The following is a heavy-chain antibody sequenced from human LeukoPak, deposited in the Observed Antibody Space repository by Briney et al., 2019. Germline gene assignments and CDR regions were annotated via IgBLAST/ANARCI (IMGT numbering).Heavy chain of an antibody. J-gene: IGHJ4*02. CDR1: GFTFTTYD. D-gene: IGHD3-3*01. CDR3: ARDYIAYDPLDH. V-gene: IGHV3-21*01. CDR2: ISSRSTSI. Sequence: PGGSLRLSCAASGFTFTTYDMNWVRQAPGKGLEWVSSISSRSTSIYYADSVKGRFTISRDNAKNSLYLQMNSLRAEDTAVYWCARDYIAYDPLDHWDQGTLVTVSS.